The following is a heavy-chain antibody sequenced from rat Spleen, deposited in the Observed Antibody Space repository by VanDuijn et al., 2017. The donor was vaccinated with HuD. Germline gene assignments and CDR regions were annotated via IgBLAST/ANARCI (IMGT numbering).Heavy chain of an antibody. CDR1: GFTFNNYW. Sequence: EVQLVESGGGLVQPGGSLKLSCVASGFTFNNYWMTLIRQAPGKGLEWVASITNASGRTYYPDSVKGRFTISRDTAQNTLYLQLDSLRSEDTATYYCARHPQLGTYWYFDFWGPGTMVTVSS. CDR3: ARHPQLGTYWYFDF. V-gene: IGHV5-31*01. D-gene: IGHD3-4*01. CDR2: ITNASGRT. J-gene: IGHJ1*01.